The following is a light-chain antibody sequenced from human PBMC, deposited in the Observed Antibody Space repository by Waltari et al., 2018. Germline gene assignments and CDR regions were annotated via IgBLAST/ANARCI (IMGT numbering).Light chain of an antibody. CDR2: VAS. Sequence: EIVLTQSPATLSLSPGERATLACRASQSVRSDLARYQQKPGQAPRLLIYVASKRATGIPARFSGSGSGTDFTLTISSLVPEDFAVYYCQQRYSWPLTFGGGTKVEIK. CDR1: QSVRSD. V-gene: IGKV3-11*01. CDR3: QQRYSWPLT. J-gene: IGKJ4*01.